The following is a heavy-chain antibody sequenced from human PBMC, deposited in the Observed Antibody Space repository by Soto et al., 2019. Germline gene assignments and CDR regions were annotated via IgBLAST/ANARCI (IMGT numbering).Heavy chain of an antibody. Sequence: GGSLRLSCAASGFTFSSCAMHWVRQAPGKGLEWVAVISYDGSNKYYADSVKGRFTISRDNSKNTLYLQMNSLRAEDTAVYYCAKDNWNYRGFYFDYWGQGTLVTVSS. J-gene: IGHJ4*02. D-gene: IGHD1-7*01. V-gene: IGHV3-30-3*01. CDR1: GFTFSSCA. CDR3: AKDNWNYRGFYFDY. CDR2: ISYDGSNK.